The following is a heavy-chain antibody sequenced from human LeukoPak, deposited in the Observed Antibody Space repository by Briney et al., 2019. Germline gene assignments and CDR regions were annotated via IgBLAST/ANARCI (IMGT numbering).Heavy chain of an antibody. D-gene: IGHD4-17*01. J-gene: IGHJ4*02. Sequence: SETLSLTCTVSGGSIRSSSYYWGWIRQPPGKGLKWIGSIYYSGSTNYNPSLKSRVTISVDTSKNQFSLKVSSVTAADTAVYYCASLGDYAHPFDYWGQGTLVTVSS. CDR1: GGSIRSSSYY. V-gene: IGHV4-39*01. CDR3: ASLGDYAHPFDY. CDR2: IYYSGST.